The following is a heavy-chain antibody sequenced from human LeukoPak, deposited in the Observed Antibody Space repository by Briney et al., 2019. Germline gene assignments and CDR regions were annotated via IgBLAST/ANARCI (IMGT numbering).Heavy chain of an antibody. Sequence: PGGSLRLSCAASDFTFSDYGMHWVRQAPGKGLEWVAFIRFVGGNEIYGDSVKGRFTISRDDSKDTLYLQMNSLSAEDTAVYFCAKAGYSTSWHYLDFWGQGTLVTVSS. D-gene: IGHD6-13*01. CDR2: IRFVGGNE. J-gene: IGHJ4*02. CDR3: AKAGYSTSWHYLDF. CDR1: DFTFSDYG. V-gene: IGHV3-30*02.